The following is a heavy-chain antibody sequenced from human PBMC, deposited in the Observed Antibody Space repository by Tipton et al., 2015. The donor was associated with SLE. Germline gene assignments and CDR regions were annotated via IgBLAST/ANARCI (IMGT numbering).Heavy chain of an antibody. V-gene: IGHV3-7*01. CDR2: IKQDGSEK. CDR1: GYSFTSYW. Sequence: VQLVQSGAEVKKPGESLKISCKGSGYSFTSYWMSWVRQAPGKGLEWVANIKQDGSEKYYEDSVKGRFTISRDNAKNSLYLQMNSLRAEDTAVYYCARGSEYNLYWGQGTLVTVSS. D-gene: IGHD1-1*01. J-gene: IGHJ4*02. CDR3: ARGSEYNLY.